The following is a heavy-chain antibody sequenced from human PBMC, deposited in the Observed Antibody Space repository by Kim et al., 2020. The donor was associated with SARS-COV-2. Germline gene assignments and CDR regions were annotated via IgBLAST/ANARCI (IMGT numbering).Heavy chain of an antibody. J-gene: IGHJ4*02. CDR1: GYTFTSYY. CDR2: INPSGGST. V-gene: IGHV1-46*01. CDR3: AREGRVGYYDSSPPDIGY. D-gene: IGHD3-22*01. Sequence: ASVKVSCKASGYTFTSYYMHWVRQAPGQGLEWMGIINPSGGSTSYAQKFQGRVTMTRDTSTSTVYMELSSLRSEDTAVYYCAREGRVGYYDSSPPDIGYWGQGTLVTVSS.